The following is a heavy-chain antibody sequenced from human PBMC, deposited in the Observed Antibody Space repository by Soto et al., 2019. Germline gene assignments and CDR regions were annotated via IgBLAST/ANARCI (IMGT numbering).Heavy chain of an antibody. CDR1: GGSISSYY. CDR3: GRVSYSSGWYGALGWFDP. D-gene: IGHD6-19*01. J-gene: IGHJ5*02. V-gene: IGHV4-59*01. Sequence: SETLSLTCTVSGGSISSYYWSWIRQPPGKGLEWIGYIYYSGSTNYNPSLKSRVTISVDTSKNQFSLKLSSVTAADTAVYYCGRVSYSSGWYGALGWFDPWGQGTLVTVSS. CDR2: IYYSGST.